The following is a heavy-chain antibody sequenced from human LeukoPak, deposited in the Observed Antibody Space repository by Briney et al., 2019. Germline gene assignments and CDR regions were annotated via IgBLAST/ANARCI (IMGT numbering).Heavy chain of an antibody. CDR1: GGSISSSSYY. CDR2: IYHSGST. D-gene: IGHD4-11*01. J-gene: IGHJ5*02. V-gene: IGHV4-39*07. Sequence: ASETLSLTCTVSGGSISSSSYYWGWIRQPPGKGLEWIGSIYHSGSTYYNPSLKSRVTILVDTSKNQFSLKLSSVTAADTAMYYCARTTVTYNWFDPWGQGTLVTVSS. CDR3: ARTTVTYNWFDP.